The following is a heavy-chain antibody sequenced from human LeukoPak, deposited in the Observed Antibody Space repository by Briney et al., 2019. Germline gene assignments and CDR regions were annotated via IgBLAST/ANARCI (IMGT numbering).Heavy chain of an antibody. D-gene: IGHD3-22*01. Sequence: GGSLRLSCAASGFTFSSYWMGWVRQAPGKGLEWVANIKQDGSEKYYVDSVKGRFTISRDNAKNSLYLQMNSLRAEDTAVYYCARDSYPYYDSSGCYYGSLGYWGQGTLVTVSS. CDR3: ARDSYPYYDSSGCYYGSLGY. V-gene: IGHV3-7*01. CDR2: IKQDGSEK. J-gene: IGHJ4*02. CDR1: GFTFSSYW.